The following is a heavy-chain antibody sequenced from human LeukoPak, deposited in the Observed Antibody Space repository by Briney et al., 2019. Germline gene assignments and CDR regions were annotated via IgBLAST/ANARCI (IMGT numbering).Heavy chain of an antibody. CDR2: ISGSGGST. V-gene: IGHV3-23*01. J-gene: IGHJ4*02. D-gene: IGHD2-15*01. CDR1: GFTFSSYS. CDR3: AKDGGGVVAAL. Sequence: GGSLRLSCAASGFTFSSYSMSWVRQAPGKGLEWVSAISGSGGSTYYADSVKGRFTISRDNSKNTLYLQMNSLRAEDTAVYYCAKDGGGVVAALWGQGTLVTVSS.